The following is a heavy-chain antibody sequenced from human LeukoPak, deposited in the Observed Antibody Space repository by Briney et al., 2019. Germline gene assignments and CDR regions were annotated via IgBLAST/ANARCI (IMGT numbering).Heavy chain of an antibody. V-gene: IGHV1-2*02. CDR2: INPNSGGT. CDR3: ARTSNRYSSRWYYFDY. CDR1: GYTFTGYY. Sequence: ASVKVSCKASGYTFTGYYMHWVRQAPGQGLEWMGWINPNSGGTNYAQKFQGRVTMTRDTSISTAYMELSRLRSDDTAVYYCARTSNRYSSRWYYFDYWGQGTLVTVSS. J-gene: IGHJ4*02. D-gene: IGHD6-13*01.